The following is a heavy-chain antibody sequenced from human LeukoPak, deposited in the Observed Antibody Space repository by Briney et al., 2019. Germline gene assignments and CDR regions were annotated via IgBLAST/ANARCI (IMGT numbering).Heavy chain of an antibody. CDR2: ISYDGSNK. J-gene: IGHJ4*02. CDR3: ARFIAAPYYFDY. D-gene: IGHD6-13*01. V-gene: IGHV3-30*03. Sequence: GGSLRLSCAASGFTFSSYGMHWVRQAPGKGLEWVAVISYDGSNKYYADSVKGRFTISRDNSKNTLYLQMNSLRAEDTAVYYCARFIAAPYYFDYWGRGTLVTVSS. CDR1: GFTFSSYG.